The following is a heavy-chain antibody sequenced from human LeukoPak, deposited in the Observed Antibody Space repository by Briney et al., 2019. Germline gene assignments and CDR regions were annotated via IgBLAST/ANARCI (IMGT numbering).Heavy chain of an antibody. CDR3: ARTPGSGLYYYGMDV. J-gene: IGHJ6*02. V-gene: IGHV4-34*01. Sequence: PSETLSLTCAVYGGSFSGYYWSWIRQPPGKGLEWIGEINHSGSTNYNPSLKSRVTISVDTSKNQFSLKLSSVTAADTAVYYCARTPGSGLYYYGMDVWGQGTTVTVSS. CDR2: INHSGST. CDR1: GGSFSGYY. D-gene: IGHD6-19*01.